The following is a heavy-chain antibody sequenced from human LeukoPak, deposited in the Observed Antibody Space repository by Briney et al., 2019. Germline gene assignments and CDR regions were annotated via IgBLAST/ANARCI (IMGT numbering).Heavy chain of an antibody. Sequence: GGSLRLSCAASGFTFSSYSMNWVRQAPGKGPEWVSGISWNSGSIGYADSVRGRFTISRDNAKNSLYLQMNSLRAEDTALYYCAKAAGDYGDPFDYWGQGTLVTVSS. CDR2: ISWNSGSI. CDR1: GFTFSSYS. V-gene: IGHV3-9*01. CDR3: AKAAGDYGDPFDY. D-gene: IGHD4-17*01. J-gene: IGHJ4*02.